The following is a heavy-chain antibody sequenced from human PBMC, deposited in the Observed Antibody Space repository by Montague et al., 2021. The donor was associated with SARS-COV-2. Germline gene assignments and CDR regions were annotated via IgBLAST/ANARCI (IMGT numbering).Heavy chain of an antibody. Sequence: CAISGDSVSSNRAAWNWIRQSPSRGLEWLGRTYYRSKWYYGYAVSVKSRITINPDTSKNQVSLQLDSVTPEDTAVYYCVRGVDSIGWYPRSNWFDAWGQGTLVTVSS. J-gene: IGHJ5*02. V-gene: IGHV6-1*01. D-gene: IGHD6-19*01. CDR2: TYYRSKWYY. CDR1: GDSVSSNRAA. CDR3: VRGVDSIGWYPRSNWFDA.